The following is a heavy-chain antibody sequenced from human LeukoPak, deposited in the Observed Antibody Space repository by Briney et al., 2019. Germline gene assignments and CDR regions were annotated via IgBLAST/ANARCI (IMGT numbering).Heavy chain of an antibody. CDR2: ISDIGSI. CDR1: GGSISSYY. Sequence: SETLSLTCTVSGGSISSYYWSWIRQPPGEGLEWIAYISDIGSINYNPSLKSRVTISLDTSKNQFSLKLSSVTAADTAVYYCAGHHPRNTVDFWGQGTLVTVSS. D-gene: IGHD2-8*02. J-gene: IGHJ4*02. V-gene: IGHV4-59*08. CDR3: AGHHPRNTVDF.